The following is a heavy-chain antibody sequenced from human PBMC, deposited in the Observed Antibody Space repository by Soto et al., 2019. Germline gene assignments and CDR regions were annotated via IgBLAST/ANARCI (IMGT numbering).Heavy chain of an antibody. J-gene: IGHJ5*02. D-gene: IGHD3-10*01. CDR2: ISGGGDNT. CDR3: AKGPWELGSNWFDP. CDR1: RFIFSSYA. Sequence: GGSLRLSCAASRFIFSSYAMGWVRQAPGKGLEWVSSISGGGDNTYYADSVKGRFTISRDNSKNTLYLQMNSLRVDDTAVYYCAKGPWELGSNWFDPWGQGTRVTVSS. V-gene: IGHV3-23*01.